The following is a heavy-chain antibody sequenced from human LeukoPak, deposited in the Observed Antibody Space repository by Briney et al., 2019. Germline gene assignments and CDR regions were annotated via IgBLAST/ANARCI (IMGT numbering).Heavy chain of an antibody. CDR1: GGSISSYY. V-gene: IGHV4-59*01. D-gene: IGHD4-11*01. Sequence: SETLSLTCTVSGGSISSYYWIWIRQPPGKGLEWIGYIYYSGSTNYNPSLKSRVTISVDTSKSHFSLKLSSVTAADTAVYYCARTTVTTLDYWYFDLWGRGTLVTVSS. CDR2: IYYSGST. J-gene: IGHJ2*01. CDR3: ARTTVTTLDYWYFDL.